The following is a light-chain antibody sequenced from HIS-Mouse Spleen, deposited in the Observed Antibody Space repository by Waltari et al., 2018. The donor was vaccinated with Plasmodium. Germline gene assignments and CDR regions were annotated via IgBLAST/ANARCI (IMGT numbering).Light chain of an antibody. Sequence: SYELTQPPSVSVSPGQTARITCSGDALPQKYAYWYPRKSGQAPVLVSYEDSKRPAGIPERFSGSSSGTMATLTISGAQVEDEADYYCYSTDSSGNHRVFGGGTKLTVL. CDR1: ALPQKY. CDR3: YSTDSSGNHRV. V-gene: IGLV3-10*01. J-gene: IGLJ3*02. CDR2: EDS.